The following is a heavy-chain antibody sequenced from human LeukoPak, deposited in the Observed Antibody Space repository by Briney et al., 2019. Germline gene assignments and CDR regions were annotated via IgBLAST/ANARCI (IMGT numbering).Heavy chain of an antibody. Sequence: ASVKVSCKVSGYTLTEFSIHWVRQAPGEGLEWMGGFDPEDGETIYAQKFQGRVTMTEDTSTDTAYMELSSLRSEDTAMYYCARYGGIVGASLGYWGQGTLVTVSS. V-gene: IGHV1-24*01. D-gene: IGHD1-26*01. CDR2: FDPEDGET. J-gene: IGHJ4*02. CDR1: GYTLTEFS. CDR3: ARYGGIVGASLGY.